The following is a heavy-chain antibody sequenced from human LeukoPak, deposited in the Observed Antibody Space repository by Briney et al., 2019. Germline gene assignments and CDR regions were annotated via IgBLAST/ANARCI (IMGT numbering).Heavy chain of an antibody. V-gene: IGHV4-30-4*08. CDR3: ARDLTHYGDFDY. Sequence: SQTRSLTCTVSGGSISSGDYYWSWIRQPPGKGLEWIGYIYYSGSTYYNPSLKSRVTISVDTSKNQFSLKLSSVTAADTAVYYCARDLTHYGDFDYWGQGTLVTVSS. CDR2: IYYSGST. J-gene: IGHJ4*02. CDR1: GGSISSGDYY. D-gene: IGHD4-17*01.